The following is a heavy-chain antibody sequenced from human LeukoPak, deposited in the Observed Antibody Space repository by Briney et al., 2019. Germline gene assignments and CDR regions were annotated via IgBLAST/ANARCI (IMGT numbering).Heavy chain of an antibody. CDR3: ARLCQVTTCAKFEY. Sequence: SETLSLTCSVSGDSISSSYWGWIRQPPGKGLTWIGSVYYSGSTLFSASFENRVAMPVDRSKNQFSLKLNSVTAADAATYYCARLCQVTTCAKFEYWGPGILVSVAS. D-gene: IGHD2-21*02. J-gene: IGHJ4*02. V-gene: IGHV4-39*01. CDR1: GDSISSSY. CDR2: VYYSGST.